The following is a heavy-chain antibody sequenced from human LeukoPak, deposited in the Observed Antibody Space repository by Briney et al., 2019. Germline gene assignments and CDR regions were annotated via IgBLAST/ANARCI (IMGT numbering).Heavy chain of an antibody. CDR3: ARVTSGDWHFDL. D-gene: IGHD4-11*01. V-gene: IGHV3-21*01. Sequence: PGGSLRLSCAASRFTFSSYSMNWVRQAPGKGLEWVSSISPGSSYIYYADSVKGRFTISRDDAKNSLYLRMNSLRAEDTAVYYCARVTSGDWHFDLWGRGTLVTVSS. CDR1: RFTFSSYS. CDR2: ISPGSSYI. J-gene: IGHJ2*01.